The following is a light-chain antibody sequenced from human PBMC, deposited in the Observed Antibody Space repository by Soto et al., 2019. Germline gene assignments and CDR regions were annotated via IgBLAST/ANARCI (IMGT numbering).Light chain of an antibody. Sequence: DIQMTQSPSTLSASVGDRVTITCRASQSISSWLAWYQQKPGKAPNRLIYNAATLRSGVPSRFSGSGAGTEFPLTSSSLQHDYFATYYCQQYSIYSRTFGQGTKVEVK. CDR2: NAA. J-gene: IGKJ1*01. CDR3: QQYSIYSRT. CDR1: QSISSW. V-gene: IGKV1-5*03.